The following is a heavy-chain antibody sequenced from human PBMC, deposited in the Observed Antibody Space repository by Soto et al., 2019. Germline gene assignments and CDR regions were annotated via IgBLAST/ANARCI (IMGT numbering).Heavy chain of an antibody. V-gene: IGHV1-69*13. J-gene: IGHJ6*02. CDR3: ARAYSGYYYYYYYGMDV. D-gene: IGHD5-12*01. Sequence: ASVKVSCKTSAYFFTGYYIHWVRQAPGQGLEWMGGIIPIFGTANSAQKFQGRVTITADEYTSTAYMELSSLRSEDTAVYYCARAYSGYYYYYYYGMDVWGQGTTVTVSS. CDR2: IIPIFGTA. CDR1: AYFFTGYY.